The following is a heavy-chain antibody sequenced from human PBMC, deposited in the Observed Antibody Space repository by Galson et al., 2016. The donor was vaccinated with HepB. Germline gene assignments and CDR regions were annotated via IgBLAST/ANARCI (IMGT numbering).Heavy chain of an antibody. V-gene: IGHV6-1*01. D-gene: IGHD6-19*01. J-gene: IGHJ5*02. CDR1: GDSVSNNSAA. CDR3: AKQSGPPKNNWFVP. CDR2: TYYRSKWYN. Sequence: CAISGDSVSNNSAAWNWIRQSPSRGLEWLGRTYYRSKWYNDCAVSVKSRITINSDTSKNQFSLHLDSVTPEDTAVYYCAKQSGPPKNNWFVPWGQGTLVIVSS.